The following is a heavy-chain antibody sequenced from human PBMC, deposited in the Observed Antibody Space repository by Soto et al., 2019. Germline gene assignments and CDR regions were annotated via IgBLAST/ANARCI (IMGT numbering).Heavy chain of an antibody. CDR1: GYTFTSYA. D-gene: IGHD1-26*01. Sequence: QVQLVQSGAEVKKPGASVKVSCKASGYTFTSYAMHWVRQAPGQRLEWMGWINAGNGNTKYSQKFQGRVTITRDTSASTAYMELSSLRSEDSALYHCARGGIYFFVSGMDGWGQGTTVTVSS. V-gene: IGHV1-3*01. CDR3: ARGGIYFFVSGMDG. CDR2: INAGNGNT. J-gene: IGHJ6*02.